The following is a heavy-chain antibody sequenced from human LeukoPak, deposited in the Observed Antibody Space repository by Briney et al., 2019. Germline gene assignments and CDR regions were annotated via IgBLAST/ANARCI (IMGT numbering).Heavy chain of an antibody. CDR1: GVSINTCCYY. D-gene: IGHD5-18*01. CDR3: ARGGYSYGYDDDFDF. Sequence: TSETLSLTCAVSGVSINTCCYYWTWIRQPPGKGLEWIGYKYYSGSTRYNSSLRSRLSLSLGTSNNQFSLKLSSVTAADTAVYYCARGGYSYGYDDDFDFWGQGTLVTVSS. J-gene: IGHJ4*02. CDR2: KYYSGST. V-gene: IGHV4-61*01.